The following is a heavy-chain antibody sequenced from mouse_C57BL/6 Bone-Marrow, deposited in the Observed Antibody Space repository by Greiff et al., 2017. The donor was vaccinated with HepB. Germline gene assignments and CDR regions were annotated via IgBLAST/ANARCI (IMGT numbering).Heavy chain of an antibody. CDR1: GYTFTDYF. CDR3: ASFQPGYFDV. D-gene: IGHD6-1*01. J-gene: IGHJ1*03. V-gene: IGHV1-26*01. Sequence: VQLQQSGPELVKPGASVKISCKASGYTFTDYFMNWVKQSHGKSLEWIGDINPNNGGTSYNQKFKGKATLTVDKSSSTAYMELRSLTSEDSAVYYCASFQPGYFDVWGTGTTVTVSS. CDR2: INPNNGGT.